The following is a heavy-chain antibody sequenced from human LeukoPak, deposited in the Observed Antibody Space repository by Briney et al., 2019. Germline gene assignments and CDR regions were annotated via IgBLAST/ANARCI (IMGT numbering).Heavy chain of an antibody. CDR3: ATSAGGFGELSSWFDP. Sequence: WETLSLTCTVSGGSISSYYSSWIRQPPGKGLEWIGYIYYSGSTNYNPSLKSRVTISLDTSKNQFSLKLSSVTAADTGVYYCATSAGGFGELSSWFDPWGQGTLVTVSS. V-gene: IGHV4-59*01. D-gene: IGHD3-10*01. CDR1: GGSISSYY. J-gene: IGHJ5*02. CDR2: IYYSGST.